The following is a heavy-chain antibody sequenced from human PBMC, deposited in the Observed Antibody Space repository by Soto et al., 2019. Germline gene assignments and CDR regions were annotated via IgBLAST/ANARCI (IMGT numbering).Heavy chain of an antibody. Sequence: GGSLRLSCAASGFTFSSYSMNWVRQAPGKGLEWVSSISSSSSYIYYADSVKGRFTISGDNAKNSLYLQMNSLRAEDTAVYYCARNKDSGYDYIVHYFDYWGQGTLVTVSS. CDR1: GFTFSSYS. D-gene: IGHD5-12*01. CDR3: ARNKDSGYDYIVHYFDY. V-gene: IGHV3-21*01. CDR2: ISSSSSYI. J-gene: IGHJ4*02.